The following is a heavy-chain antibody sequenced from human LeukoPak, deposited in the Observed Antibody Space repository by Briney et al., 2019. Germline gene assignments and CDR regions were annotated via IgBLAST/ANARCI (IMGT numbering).Heavy chain of an antibody. Sequence: ASVKVSCKASGYTFTSYDINWVRQATGQGREWMGWMNPNSGGTNYAQKFQGRVTMTRDTSISTAYMELSRLRSDDTAVYYCARTYVYYYMDVWGKGTTVTISS. CDR1: GYTFTSYD. J-gene: IGHJ6*03. CDR3: ARTYVYYYMDV. V-gene: IGHV1-2*02. D-gene: IGHD2-8*01. CDR2: MNPNSGGT.